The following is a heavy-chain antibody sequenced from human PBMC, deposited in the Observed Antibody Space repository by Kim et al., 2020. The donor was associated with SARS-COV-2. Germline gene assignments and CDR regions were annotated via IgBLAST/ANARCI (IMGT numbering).Heavy chain of an antibody. V-gene: IGHV4-39*01. CDR3: ARHTYYYDSRVYYYYGMDV. Sequence: SETLSLTCTVSGGSISSSSYYWGWIRQPPGKGLEWIGSIYYSGSTYYNPSLKSRVTISVDTSKNQFSLKLSSVTAADTAVYYCARHTYYYDSRVYYYYGMDVWGQRNTVTVSS. CDR1: GGSISSSSYY. J-gene: IGHJ6*02. D-gene: IGHD3-22*01. CDR2: IYYSGST.